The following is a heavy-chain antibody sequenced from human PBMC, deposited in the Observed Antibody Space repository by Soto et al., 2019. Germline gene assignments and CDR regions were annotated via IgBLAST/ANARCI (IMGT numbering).Heavy chain of an antibody. CDR2: LDQDGSER. D-gene: IGHD3-16*01. J-gene: IGHJ4*02. CDR1: GFTFSTYW. Sequence: EVQLVESGGGLVQPGGSLRLSCAASGFTFSTYWMTWVGRPPGKGLEWVANLDQDGSERYYVDSVRGRFTISRDNAKNSPYLQMNSLRAEDTAVYYCVCGGNFFVYWGQGTLVTVSP. CDR3: VCGGNFFVY. V-gene: IGHV3-7*01.